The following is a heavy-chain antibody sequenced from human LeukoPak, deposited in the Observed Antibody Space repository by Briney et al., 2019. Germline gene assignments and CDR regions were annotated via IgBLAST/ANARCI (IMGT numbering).Heavy chain of an antibody. CDR3: ARDGGTSSAGAFDN. Sequence: PSETLSLTCTVSGGSISSYYWSWIRQPPGKGLEWIGYIYYSGSTNYNPSLKSRVTISVDTSKNQFSLKLSSVTAADTAVYYCARDGGTSSAGAFDNWGQGTMVTVSS. CDR2: IYYSGST. CDR1: GGSISSYY. J-gene: IGHJ3*02. D-gene: IGHD3-22*01. V-gene: IGHV4-59*01.